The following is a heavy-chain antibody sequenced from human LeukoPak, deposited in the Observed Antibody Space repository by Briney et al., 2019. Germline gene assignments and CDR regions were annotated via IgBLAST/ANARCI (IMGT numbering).Heavy chain of an antibody. CDR1: GFTFSSYS. CDR2: VSSSSSYI. J-gene: IGHJ3*02. D-gene: IGHD3-10*01. V-gene: IGHV3-21*01. CDR3: ARDYYGSGSYSRGDAFDI. Sequence: GGSLRLSCAASGFTFSSYSMNWVRQAPGKGLEWVSSVSSSSSYIYYADSVKGRFTISRDNAKNSLYLQTNSLRAEDTAVYYCARDYYGSGSYSRGDAFDIWGQGTMVTVSS.